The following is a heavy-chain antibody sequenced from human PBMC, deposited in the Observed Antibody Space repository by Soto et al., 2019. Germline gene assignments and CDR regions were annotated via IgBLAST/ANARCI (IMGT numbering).Heavy chain of an antibody. D-gene: IGHD4-17*01. Sequence: QVQLVQSGAEVKKPGSSVKVSCKASGGTFSSYAISWARHAPGQGLEWMGGIIPIFGTANYAQKFQGRVTITADESTITAYREVRSLRCEDTAMYYCALSLYGDGWGVAFDIWGQGTMVTVSS. J-gene: IGHJ3*02. CDR2: IIPIFGTA. CDR1: GGTFSSYA. CDR3: ALSLYGDGWGVAFDI. V-gene: IGHV1-69*12.